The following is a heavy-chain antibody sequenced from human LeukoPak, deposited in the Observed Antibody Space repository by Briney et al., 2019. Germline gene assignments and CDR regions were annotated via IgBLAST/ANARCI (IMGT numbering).Heavy chain of an antibody. J-gene: IGHJ6*04. CDR3: AELGITMIGGV. V-gene: IGHV3-43D*03. CDR1: GFTFDDYA. Sequence: GGSLRLSCAASGFTFDDYAMHWVRQAPGKGLDWVSVTSWDGGSTYYADSVKGRFTISRDNNKNSLYLQMNSLGAEDTAVYYCAELGITMIGGVWGKGTTVTISS. D-gene: IGHD3-10*02. CDR2: TSWDGGST.